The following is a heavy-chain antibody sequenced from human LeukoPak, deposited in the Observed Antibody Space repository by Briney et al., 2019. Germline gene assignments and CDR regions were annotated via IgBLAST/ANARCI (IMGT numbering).Heavy chain of an antibody. D-gene: IGHD5-18*01. CDR1: GFTFSSYG. CDR3: AKDSRGYSYGLFDY. V-gene: IGHV3-30*18. J-gene: IGHJ4*02. Sequence: GRSLRLSCAASGFTFSSYGMHWVRQAPGKGLEWVAVISYDGSNKYYADSVKGRFTISRDNSKNTLYLQMNSLRAEDTAVYYCAKDSRGYSYGLFDYWGQGTLVTVSS. CDR2: ISYDGSNK.